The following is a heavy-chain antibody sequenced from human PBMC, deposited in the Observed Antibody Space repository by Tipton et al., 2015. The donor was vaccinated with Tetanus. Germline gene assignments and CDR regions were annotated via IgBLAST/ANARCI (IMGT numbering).Heavy chain of an antibody. CDR3: ARGASCYGDGCYYYGMDV. CDR1: GYTFTSYG. D-gene: IGHD2-2*01. Sequence: QLVQSGAEVKKPGASVKVSCKASGYTFTSYGISWVRQAPGQGLEWMGWISAYNGNTNYAQKLQGRVTMTTDTFTGTAYMELRSLRSDGAAVYYCARGASCYGDGCYYYGMDVWGQGTTVTVSS. V-gene: IGHV1-18*04. CDR2: ISAYNGNT. J-gene: IGHJ6*02.